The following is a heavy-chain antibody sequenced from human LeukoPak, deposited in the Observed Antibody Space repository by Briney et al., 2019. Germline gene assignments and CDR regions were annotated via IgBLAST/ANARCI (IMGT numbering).Heavy chain of an antibody. D-gene: IGHD3/OR15-3a*01. J-gene: IGHJ5*02. CDR3: ARDGPVGLTPYWNWFDP. Sequence: ASVTVSCKASGYTFTSYGISWVRQAPGQGLEWMGWISAYNGNTNYAQKLQGRVTMTTDTSTSTAYMELRSLRSDDTAVYYCARDGPVGLTPYWNWFDPWGQGTLVTVSS. V-gene: IGHV1-18*01. CDR1: GYTFTSYG. CDR2: ISAYNGNT.